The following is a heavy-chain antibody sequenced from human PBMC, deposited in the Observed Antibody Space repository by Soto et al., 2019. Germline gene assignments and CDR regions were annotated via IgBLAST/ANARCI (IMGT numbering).Heavy chain of an antibody. D-gene: IGHD3-10*01. CDR2: IDPSGGST. J-gene: IGHJ6*02. Sequence: QVQLVQSGAEVKKPGGSVKVSCKASGYTFTSYYMHWVRQAPGQGLEWMGIIDPSGGSTSYAQKFQGRVTMTRETSTSTVYLELSSLRSEDTAVYYCASREYGVQDRTKNYYYYYGMDVWGQGTTVTVSS. V-gene: IGHV1-46*01. CDR1: GYTFTSYY. CDR3: ASREYGVQDRTKNYYYYYGMDV.